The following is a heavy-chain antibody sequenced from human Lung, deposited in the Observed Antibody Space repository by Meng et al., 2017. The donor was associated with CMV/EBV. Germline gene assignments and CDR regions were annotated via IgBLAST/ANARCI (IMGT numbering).Heavy chain of an antibody. CDR3: AREKEGRMSTISAFDI. D-gene: IGHD5-24*01. CDR1: GFNVINNY. CDR2: IYAGGST. J-gene: IGHJ3*02. V-gene: IGHV3-66*02. Sequence: GESLKISCAASGFNVINNYMNWVRQAPGKGLEWVSIIYAGGSTDYADSVNGRFTISRDNSKNTLYLQMNSLRPEDTAVYYCAREKEGRMSTISAFDIWGQGXMVTVSS.